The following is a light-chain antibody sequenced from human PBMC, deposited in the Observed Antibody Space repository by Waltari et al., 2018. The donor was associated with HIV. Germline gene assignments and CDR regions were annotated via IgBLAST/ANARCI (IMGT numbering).Light chain of an antibody. J-gene: IGLJ2*01. CDR2: EVS. Sequence: ALTQPASVSGSPGQSITVSCTATRSDVGVYNYVSWYQQHPGKAPKLMIYEVSNRPSGVSNRFSGSKAGNTASLTISGLQAEDEADYYCSSYTSSSVVFGGGTKLTVL. V-gene: IGLV2-14*01. CDR1: RSDVGVYNY. CDR3: SSYTSSSVV.